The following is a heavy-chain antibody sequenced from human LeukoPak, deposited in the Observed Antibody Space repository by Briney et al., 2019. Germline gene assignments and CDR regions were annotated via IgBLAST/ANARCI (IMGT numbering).Heavy chain of an antibody. CDR1: GFTFSSYS. J-gene: IGHJ4*02. V-gene: IGHV3-21*01. D-gene: IGHD2-2*02. CDR2: ISSSSSYI. CDR3: ANIRQYCSSTSCYTEY. Sequence: GGSLRLSCAASGFTFSSYSMNWVRQAPGKGLEWVSSISSSSSYIYYADSVKGRFTISRDNSKNTLYLQMNSLRAEDTAVYYCANIRQYCSSTSCYTEYWGQGTLVTVSS.